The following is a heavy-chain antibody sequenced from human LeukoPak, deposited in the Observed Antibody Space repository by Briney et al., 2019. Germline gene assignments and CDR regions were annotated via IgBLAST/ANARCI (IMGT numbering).Heavy chain of an antibody. J-gene: IGHJ6*03. CDR3: AKDQLGGSGWYNYYYDMDV. CDR2: IWYDGSNK. CDR1: GFTFISYG. Sequence: GRSLRLSCAASGFTFISYGMHWVRQAPGKGLEWVAVIWYDGSNKYYADSVKGRFTISRDNSKNTLYLQMNSLRAEDTAVYYCAKDQLGGSGWYNYYYDMDVWGRGRTVTVSS. V-gene: IGHV3-33*06. D-gene: IGHD6-19*01.